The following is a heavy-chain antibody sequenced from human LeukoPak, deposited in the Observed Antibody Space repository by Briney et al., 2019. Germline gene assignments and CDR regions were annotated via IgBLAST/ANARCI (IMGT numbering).Heavy chain of an antibody. CDR2: MNPNSGNT. D-gene: IGHD2-15*01. V-gene: IGHV1-8*01. Sequence: SVKVSCRASGYTFTSYDINWVRQATGQGLEWMGWMNPNSGNTGYAQKFQGRVTMTRNTSISTAYMELSSLRSEDTAVYYCARGRYCSGGSCKRHWIYYFDYWGQGTLVTVSS. CDR3: ARGRYCSGGSCKRHWIYYFDY. J-gene: IGHJ4*02. CDR1: GYTFTSYD.